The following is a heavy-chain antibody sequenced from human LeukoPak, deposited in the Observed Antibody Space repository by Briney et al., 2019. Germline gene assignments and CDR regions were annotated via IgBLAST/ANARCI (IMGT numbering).Heavy chain of an antibody. V-gene: IGHV3-23*01. CDR2: LSGSGGGT. Sequence: EGSLRLSCAVSGITLSNYGMSWVRQAPGEGLEWVAGLSGSGGGTNYADSVKGRFTISRDNAKNTLYLQMNSLRAEDTAVYCAKRAVVIRVILVGFHKEAYYFDSWGQGALVTVSS. CDR1: GITLSNYG. J-gene: IGHJ4*02. CDR3: AKRAVVIRVILVGFHKEAYYFDS. D-gene: IGHD2-21*01.